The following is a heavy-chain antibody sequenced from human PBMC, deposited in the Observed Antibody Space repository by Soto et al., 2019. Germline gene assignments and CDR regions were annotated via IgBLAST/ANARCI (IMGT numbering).Heavy chain of an antibody. V-gene: IGHV3-21*01. CDR3: ASLVVPAASNWFDP. CDR2: ISSSSSYI. J-gene: IGHJ5*02. D-gene: IGHD2-2*01. Sequence: PGGSLRLSCSASGFNFANYAMTWFRQAPGKGLEWVSSISSSSSYIYYADSVKGRFTISRDNAKNSLYLQMNSLRAEDTAVYYCASLVVPAASNWFDPWGQGTLVTVSS. CDR1: GFNFANYA.